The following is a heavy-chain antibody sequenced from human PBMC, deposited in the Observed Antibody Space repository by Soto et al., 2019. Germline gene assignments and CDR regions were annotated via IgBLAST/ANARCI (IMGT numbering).Heavy chain of an antibody. CDR3: ARVDYGYYGWYCDL. V-gene: IGHV3-53*01. D-gene: IGHD4-17*01. CDR2: IYSGGGT. J-gene: IGHJ2*01. CDR1: GFTVTNKY. Sequence: EVQLVEAGGGVIQPGGSLRLSCEASGFTVTNKYMTWVRQAPGNGLERVSVIYSGGGTSYADSVKSRLTISRDNSKNILYLKMNGLRAEDTAVYYCARVDYGYYGWYCDLWGRGTLVTVSS.